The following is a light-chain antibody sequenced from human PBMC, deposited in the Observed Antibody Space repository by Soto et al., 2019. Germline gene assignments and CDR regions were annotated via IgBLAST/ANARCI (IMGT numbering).Light chain of an antibody. J-gene: IGKJ3*01. CDR1: QGISTY. V-gene: IGKV3-11*01. Sequence: EIVLTQSPATLSLSPGERATLSCRASQGISTYLAWYQQKPGQAPRLLIYDASIRATGIPARFSGSGPETDFTLTINSLEPDDVAVYYCQQRSTWPPIFGPGTKVDIK. CDR2: DAS. CDR3: QQRSTWPPI.